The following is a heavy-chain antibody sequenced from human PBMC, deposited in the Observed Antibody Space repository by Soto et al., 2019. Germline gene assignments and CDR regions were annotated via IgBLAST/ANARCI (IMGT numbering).Heavy chain of an antibody. CDR2: TSYDGIDK. CDR3: ARWGTTGGLDV. D-gene: IGHD3-16*01. Sequence: QVQLLESGGGVVQPGTSLRVSCVGSGFTFRGYVIHWVRQAPGKGLEWVALTSYDGIDKYYGDSVRGRFTISRDNSRNTVDLQMDSLSLEDTALYYCARWGTTGGLDVWGQGTLVSVSS. V-gene: IGHV3-30*19. J-gene: IGHJ1*01. CDR1: GFTFRGYV.